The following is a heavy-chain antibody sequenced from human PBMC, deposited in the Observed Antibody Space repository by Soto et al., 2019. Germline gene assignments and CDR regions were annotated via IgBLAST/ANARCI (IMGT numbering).Heavy chain of an antibody. D-gene: IGHD6-13*01. J-gene: IGHJ6*02. V-gene: IGHV4-30-2*01. CDR2: IFHSGTT. Sequence: PSETLSLTCAVSGDSISSGGNSWNWIRQPPGKGLEWVGYIFHSGTTYYNPSLKSRVTISLDRSKNQFSLKLTSVTAADTAVYYCARDKWRAGARGFYGMDVWGQGTTVTVSS. CDR3: ARDKWRAGARGFYGMDV. CDR1: GDSISSGGNS.